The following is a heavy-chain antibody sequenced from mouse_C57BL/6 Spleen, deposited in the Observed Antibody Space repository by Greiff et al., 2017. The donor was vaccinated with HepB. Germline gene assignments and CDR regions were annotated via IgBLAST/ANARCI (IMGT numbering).Heavy chain of an antibody. D-gene: IGHD4-1*01. Sequence: VQLQQSGTVLARPGASVKMSCKTSGYTFTSYWMHWVKQRPGQGLEWIGAIYPGNSDTSYNQKFKGKAKLTAVTSASTAYMELSSLTNEDSAVYYCTRRELGPAWFAYWGQGTLVTVSA. CDR3: TRRELGPAWFAY. CDR1: GYTFTSYW. CDR2: IYPGNSDT. V-gene: IGHV1-5*01. J-gene: IGHJ3*01.